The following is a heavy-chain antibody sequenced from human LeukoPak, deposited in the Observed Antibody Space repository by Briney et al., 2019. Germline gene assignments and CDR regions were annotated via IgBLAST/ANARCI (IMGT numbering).Heavy chain of an antibody. Sequence: GGSLRLSCAASGFTSSNYWMYWVRQAPGKGLVWVSHINSDGSSTTYADSVKGRFTFSRDNAKNTLYLQMNSLRAEDTAVYYCARVRWDTVMGFDYWGQGTLVTVSS. CDR3: ARVRWDTVMGFDY. CDR1: GFTSSNYW. CDR2: INSDGSST. J-gene: IGHJ4*02. V-gene: IGHV3-74*01. D-gene: IGHD5-18*01.